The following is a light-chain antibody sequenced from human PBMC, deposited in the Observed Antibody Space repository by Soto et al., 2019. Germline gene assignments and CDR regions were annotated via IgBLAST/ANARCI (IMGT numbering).Light chain of an antibody. CDR2: GVS. Sequence: DIQMTQSPSFLSASVGDRVTITCRASQSIGKHLNWYQQKPGKAPKFLVYGVSKLQSGVPSRFTGSGSGTDFTLTVDDLQPEDFATYYCQQSYSSPTTFGQGTRLEIK. J-gene: IGKJ5*01. CDR1: QSIGKH. CDR3: QQSYSSPTT. V-gene: IGKV1-39*01.